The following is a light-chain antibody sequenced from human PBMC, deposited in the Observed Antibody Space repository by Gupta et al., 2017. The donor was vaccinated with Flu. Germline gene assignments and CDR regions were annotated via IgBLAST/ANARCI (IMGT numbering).Light chain of an antibody. V-gene: IGKV1-39*01. Sequence: PSSLSASVGDRVTITCRTSQTISNYENWYQQKPGKAPKLPIYAASKLKSGVRSRFSGGNSGTDFTLTIGILKTEDFATSSSQQRESAPHTFGPGTXVEIK. J-gene: IGKJ2*01. CDR2: AAS. CDR1: QTISNY. CDR3: QQRESAPHT.